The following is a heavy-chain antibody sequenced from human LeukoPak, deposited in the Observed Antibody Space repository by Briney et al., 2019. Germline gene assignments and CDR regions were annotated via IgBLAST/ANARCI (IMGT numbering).Heavy chain of an antibody. V-gene: IGHV3-23*01. CDR2: ISSSGDRT. D-gene: IGHD6-19*01. J-gene: IGHJ5*01. CDR3: AKEMYSSGWFDY. Sequence: GGSLRLSCAASGFTFSSYAMSWVRQAPGMGLEWVSAISSSGDRTYYPDSVKGRFTISRDNSKNTLYLQMNSLRAEDTGVYYCAKEMYSSGWFDYWGQGTLVTVSS. CDR1: GFTFSSYA.